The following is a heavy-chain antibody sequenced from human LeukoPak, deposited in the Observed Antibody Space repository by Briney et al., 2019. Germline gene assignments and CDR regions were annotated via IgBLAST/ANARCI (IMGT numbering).Heavy chain of an antibody. D-gene: IGHD2-2*01. CDR3: ASHTRSHLRRSTYWFYP. CDR2: INHSGST. Sequence: PSETLSLTCAVYGGSFSGYYWSWIRQPPGKGLEWIGEINHSGSTNYNPSLKSRVTISVDTSKNQFSLKLSSVTAADTAVYYCASHTRSHLRRSTYWFYPWGQGTLVTVSS. CDR1: GGSFSGYY. J-gene: IGHJ5*02. V-gene: IGHV4-34*01.